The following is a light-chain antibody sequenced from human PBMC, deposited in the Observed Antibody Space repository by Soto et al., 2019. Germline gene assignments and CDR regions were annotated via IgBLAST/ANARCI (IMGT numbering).Light chain of an antibody. CDR2: GAS. Sequence: ENQITQAPSSMSASIGYSVTITSXVSQSIIISLYWWHLKPGKAPNLLMYGASYLKSGVPTRFSSSGSWTDFTLTISSLQPEDFATYYCQQTYTTPEITFGQGTRLEIK. CDR1: QSIIIS. V-gene: IGKV1-39*01. J-gene: IGKJ5*01. CDR3: QQTYTTPEIT.